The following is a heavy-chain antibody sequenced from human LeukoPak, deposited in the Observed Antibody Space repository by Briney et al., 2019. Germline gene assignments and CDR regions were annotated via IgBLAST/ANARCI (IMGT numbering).Heavy chain of an antibody. CDR3: ARSAIDYSNRGDY. Sequence: SVKVSCKASGGTFSSYAISWVRQAPGQGLEWMGGIIPIFGTANYAQKFQGRVTITADESTSTAYMELSSLRSEDTAVYYCARSAIDYSNRGDYWGQGTLVTVSS. J-gene: IGHJ4*02. V-gene: IGHV1-69*13. CDR2: IIPIFGTA. CDR1: GGTFSSYA. D-gene: IGHD4-11*01.